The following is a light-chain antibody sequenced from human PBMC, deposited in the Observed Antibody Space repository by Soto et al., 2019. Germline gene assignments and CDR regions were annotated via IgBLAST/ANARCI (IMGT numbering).Light chain of an antibody. CDR2: EGS. J-gene: IGLJ3*02. Sequence: QSALTQPASVSGSPGQSITISCTGTSSDVGSYNLVSWYQQHPDKAPKLMIYEGSKRPSGVYNRFSGSKSGNTASPTNSGLQAEDEADYYCCSFAGSRVFGGGTKLTVL. CDR3: CSFAGSRV. CDR1: SSDVGSYNL. V-gene: IGLV2-23*01.